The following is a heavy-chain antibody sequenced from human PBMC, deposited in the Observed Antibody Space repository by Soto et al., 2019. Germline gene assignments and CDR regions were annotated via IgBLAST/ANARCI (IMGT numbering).Heavy chain of an antibody. Sequence: ASVKVSCKASGFTFTSSAVQWVRQARGQRLEWIGWIVVGSGNTNYAQKFQERVTITRDMSTSTAYMELSSLRSGDTAVYYCAEDDSSGEKGFDTWGQGTLVTVSS. CDR1: GFTFTSSA. CDR3: AEDDSSGEKGFDT. V-gene: IGHV1-58*01. D-gene: IGHD2-15*01. CDR2: IVVGSGNT. J-gene: IGHJ5*02.